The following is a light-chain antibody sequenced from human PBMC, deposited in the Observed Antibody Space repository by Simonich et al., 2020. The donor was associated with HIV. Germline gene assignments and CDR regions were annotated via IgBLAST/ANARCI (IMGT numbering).Light chain of an antibody. V-gene: IGKV4-1*01. CDR3: QQYYSTPT. CDR2: WAS. CDR1: QSFLYSSNNKNY. Sequence: DIVMTQSPDSLAVSLGERATINCKSSQSFLYSSNNKNYLAWYQQKPGQPPKLLIYWASTRESGFPDRFSGSGSGTDFTLTISSLQAEDVAVYYCQQYYSTPTFGQGTKLEIK. J-gene: IGKJ2*01.